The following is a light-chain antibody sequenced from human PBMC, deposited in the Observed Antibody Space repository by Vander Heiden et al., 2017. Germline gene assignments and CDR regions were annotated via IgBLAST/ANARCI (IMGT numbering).Light chain of an antibody. CDR2: DAS. J-gene: IGKJ4*01. CDR1: QSVYSY. V-gene: IGKV3-11*01. Sequence: IVLTPSPATLSLSPGERATLSCRASQSVYSYLAWYQQKPGQAPRLLIYDASNRATGTPARFSGSGSGTDFTLTISSLQPEDFAVYYCQQRSNWPLTFGGGTKVEIK. CDR3: QQRSNWPLT.